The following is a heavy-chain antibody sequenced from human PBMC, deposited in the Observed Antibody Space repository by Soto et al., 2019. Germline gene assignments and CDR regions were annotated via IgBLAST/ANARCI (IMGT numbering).Heavy chain of an antibody. CDR3: VGGSWFD. J-gene: IGHJ4*02. V-gene: IGHV3-9*01. Sequence: EVQFVESGGDMVQPGRSLKLSCVGSGYSFEDYSMHWVRQAPGKGLEWVSGISWNGNFTGYADSVKGRFTISRDNAKNSLFLQMRSLSLEDTALYYCVGGSWFDWGQGTLVTVSS. CDR1: GYSFEDYS. CDR2: ISWNGNFT. D-gene: IGHD2-15*01.